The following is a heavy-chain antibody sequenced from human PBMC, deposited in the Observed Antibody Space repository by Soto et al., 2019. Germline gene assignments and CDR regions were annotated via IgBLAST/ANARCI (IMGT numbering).Heavy chain of an antibody. Sequence: PGGSLRLSCAASGFTFSSYGMHWVRQAPGKGLEWVAVISYDGSNKYYADSVKGRFTISRDNSKNTLYLQMNSLRAEDTAVYYCAKGLGYCTNGVCYPRTYYYYGMDVWGQGTTVTV. D-gene: IGHD2-8*01. V-gene: IGHV3-30*18. CDR3: AKGLGYCTNGVCYPRTYYYYGMDV. J-gene: IGHJ6*02. CDR1: GFTFSSYG. CDR2: ISYDGSNK.